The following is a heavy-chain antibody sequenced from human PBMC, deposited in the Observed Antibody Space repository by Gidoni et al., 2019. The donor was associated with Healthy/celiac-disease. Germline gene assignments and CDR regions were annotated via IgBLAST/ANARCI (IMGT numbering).Heavy chain of an antibody. CDR1: GFTFSSYG. Sequence: QVQLVESGGGVVQPGRSLRLSCAASGFTFSSYGMHWVRQAPGKGLEWVAVISYDGSNKYYADSVKGRFTISRDNSKNTLYLQMNSLRAEDTAVYYCAKLVDPWGQGTLVTVS. V-gene: IGHV3-30*18. J-gene: IGHJ5*02. CDR3: AKLVDP. CDR2: ISYDGSNK.